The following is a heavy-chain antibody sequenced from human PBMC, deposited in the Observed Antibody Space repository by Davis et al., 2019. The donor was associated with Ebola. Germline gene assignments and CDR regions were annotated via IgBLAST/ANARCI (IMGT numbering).Heavy chain of an antibody. D-gene: IGHD3-9*01. CDR1: GFTFSNFE. CDR3: ARDAFSLSRYDTEDH. CDR2: ISTSGTTI. Sequence: PGGSLRLSCAASGFTFSNFEMHWVRQAPGKGLEWVSYISTSGTTINYADSVKGRFTISRDNARDSLYLQMDSLRVEDTAIYYCARDAFSLSRYDTEDHWGQGTLVTVSS. V-gene: IGHV3-48*03. J-gene: IGHJ4*02.